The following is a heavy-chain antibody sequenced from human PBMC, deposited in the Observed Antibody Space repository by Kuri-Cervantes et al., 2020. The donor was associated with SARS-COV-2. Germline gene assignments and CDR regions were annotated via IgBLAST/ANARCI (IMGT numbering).Heavy chain of an antibody. CDR2: IYYSGST. J-gene: IGHJ3*02. D-gene: IGHD3-16*01. CDR3: AREDVSAFDI. Sequence: SETLSLTCTVSGGSISSYYWSWIRQPPGKGLEWIGSIYYSGSTYYNPSLKSRVTISVDTSKNQFSLKLSSVTAADTAVYYCAREDVSAFDIWGQGTMVTVSS. V-gene: IGHV4-59*05. CDR1: GGSISSYY.